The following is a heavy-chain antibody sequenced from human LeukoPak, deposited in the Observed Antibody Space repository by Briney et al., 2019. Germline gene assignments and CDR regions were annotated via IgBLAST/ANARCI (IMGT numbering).Heavy chain of an antibody. CDR1: GGTCSSYA. Sequence: GASVKVSCKASGGTCSSYAISWVRQAPGQGLEWMGGSIPIFGTANYAQKFQGRVTITADKSTSTAYMELSSLRSEDTAVYYCAREVAVAGRALGLEPFDYWGQGTLVTVSS. CDR3: AREVAVAGRALGLEPFDY. J-gene: IGHJ4*02. CDR2: SIPIFGTA. V-gene: IGHV1-69*06. D-gene: IGHD6-19*01.